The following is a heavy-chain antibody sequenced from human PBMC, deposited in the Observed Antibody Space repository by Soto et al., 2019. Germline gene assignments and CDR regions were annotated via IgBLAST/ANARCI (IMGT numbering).Heavy chain of an antibody. Sequence: QVQLVQSGAEVKKPGSSVKVSCKASGGTFSSYAISWVRQAPGQGLEWLGGIIPIFGTANYAQKFQGRVTITADESTSTAYMELSSLRSEDTAVYYCARDGYSYGSIDYGMDVWGQGTTVTVSS. V-gene: IGHV1-69*01. J-gene: IGHJ6*02. CDR3: ARDGYSYGSIDYGMDV. D-gene: IGHD5-18*01. CDR1: GGTFSSYA. CDR2: IIPIFGTA.